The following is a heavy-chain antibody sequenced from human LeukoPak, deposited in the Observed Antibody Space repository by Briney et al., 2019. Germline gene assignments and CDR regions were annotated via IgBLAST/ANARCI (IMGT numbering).Heavy chain of an antibody. CDR1: GDPISSYY. CDR2: IYTSGTT. V-gene: IGHV4-4*07. J-gene: IGHJ1*01. D-gene: IGHD6-19*01. Sequence: SETLSLTCSVSGDPISSYYWSWIRQPAGKGLEWIGRIYTSGTTNYNSSLKSRLTMSVDTSKNQFSLKLSSVTAADTAVYYCARLGSSGSAQYFQDWGQGTLVTVSS. CDR3: ARLGSSGSAQYFQD.